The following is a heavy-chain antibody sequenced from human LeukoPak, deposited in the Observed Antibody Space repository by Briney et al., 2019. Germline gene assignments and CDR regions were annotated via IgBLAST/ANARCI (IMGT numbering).Heavy chain of an antibody. Sequence: GGSLRLSCTASGFTFSGAWMTWVRQAPGKGLEWVANIREDGTEKNYVDSVKGRFTISRDNAKNSLYLQMNSLRAEDTAVYYCARGVGYSSSSFQDYWGQGTLVTVSS. J-gene: IGHJ4*02. CDR3: ARGVGYSSSSFQDY. V-gene: IGHV3-7*01. CDR1: GFTFSGAW. CDR2: IREDGTEK. D-gene: IGHD6-6*01.